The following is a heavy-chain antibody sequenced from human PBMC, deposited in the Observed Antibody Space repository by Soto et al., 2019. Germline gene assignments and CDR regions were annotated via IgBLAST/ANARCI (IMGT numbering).Heavy chain of an antibody. V-gene: IGHV3-30-3*01. J-gene: IGHJ4*02. CDR1: GFTFSSYA. CDR2: ISYDGSNK. Sequence: GGSLRLSCAASGFTFSSYAMHWVRQAPGKGLEWVAGISYDGSNKYYADSVKGRFTISRDNSKNTLYLQMNSLRAEDTAVYDCARDHSALYGSGISSPYYFDYWGQGTLVTVSS. D-gene: IGHD3-10*01. CDR3: ARDHSALYGSGISSPYYFDY.